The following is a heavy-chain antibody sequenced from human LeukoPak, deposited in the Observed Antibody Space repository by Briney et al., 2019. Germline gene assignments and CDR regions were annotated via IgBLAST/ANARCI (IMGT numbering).Heavy chain of an antibody. CDR2: IYYSVST. CDR3: ATVVISLRFLDY. D-gene: IGHD3-22*01. Sequence: PSETLSLTYTVSGGSISSSSYYWGWIRQPPGKGLEWIGSIYYSVSTYYNPSLKSRATISLDTSKNQFSLKLSSVTAADTAVYYCATVVISLRFLDYWGQGTLVTVSS. J-gene: IGHJ4*02. CDR1: GGSISSSSYY. V-gene: IGHV4-39*01.